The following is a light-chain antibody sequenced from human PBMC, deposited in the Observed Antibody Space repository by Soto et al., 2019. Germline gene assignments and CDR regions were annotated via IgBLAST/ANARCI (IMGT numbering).Light chain of an antibody. CDR1: QSLGIW. CDR3: QEYNSYSGT. V-gene: IGKV1-5*01. Sequence: DLQIAPAPSPPSAIVGGRGPNPFPASQSLGIWLAWHQQKPGKAPKLLIYDASTLKSGVPSRFSGSGSGTKFTLTISSLQPDDFATYYCQEYNSYSGTFGQGTKVDIK. J-gene: IGKJ1*01. CDR2: DAS.